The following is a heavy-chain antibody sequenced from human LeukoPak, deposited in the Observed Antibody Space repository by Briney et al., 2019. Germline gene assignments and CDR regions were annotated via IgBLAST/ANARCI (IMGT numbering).Heavy chain of an antibody. CDR3: AREVVPAALYYYYYYGMDV. D-gene: IGHD2-2*01. V-gene: IGHV3-48*03. CDR1: GFTFSSYE. Sequence: QPGGSLRLSCAASGFTFSSYEMNWVRQAPGEGLEWVSYISSSGSTIYYADSVKGRFTISRDNAKNSLYLQMNSLRAEDTAVYYCAREVVPAALYYYYYYGMDVWGKGTTVTVSS. J-gene: IGHJ6*04. CDR2: ISSSGSTI.